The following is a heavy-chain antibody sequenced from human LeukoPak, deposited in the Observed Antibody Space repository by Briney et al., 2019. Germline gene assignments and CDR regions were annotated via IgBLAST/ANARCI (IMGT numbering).Heavy chain of an antibody. CDR3: AREQRKYCSGGSCPNDY. Sequence: GGSLRLSCSASGFTFTTYAMTWVRQAPGKGLEWLSVISGSGSHTYYADSVGGRFTISRDNSKNTLYLQMNSLRVDDTAVYYCAREQRKYCSGGSCPNDYWGQGTLVTVSS. CDR2: ISGSGSHT. J-gene: IGHJ4*02. V-gene: IGHV3-23*01. D-gene: IGHD2-15*01. CDR1: GFTFTTYA.